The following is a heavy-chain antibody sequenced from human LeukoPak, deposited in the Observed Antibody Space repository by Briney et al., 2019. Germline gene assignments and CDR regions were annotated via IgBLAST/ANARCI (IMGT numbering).Heavy chain of an antibody. J-gene: IGHJ6*03. Sequence: SETLSLTXTVSGGSISSSSYYWGWIRQPPGKGLEWIGRIYYSGSTYYNRSLKRRVTISVDTSKNQFSLKLRSVTAADTAVYYCARDRRYSDNSGYYYSHYYMDVWGKGTTVTVSS. V-gene: IGHV4-39*02. CDR1: GGSISSSSYY. D-gene: IGHD3-22*01. CDR3: ARDRRYSDNSGYYYSHYYMDV. CDR2: IYYSGST.